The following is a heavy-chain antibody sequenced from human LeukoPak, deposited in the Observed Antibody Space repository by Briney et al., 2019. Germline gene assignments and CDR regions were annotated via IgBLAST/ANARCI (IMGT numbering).Heavy chain of an antibody. D-gene: IGHD4-17*01. CDR1: GGSFSGYY. V-gene: IGHV4-34*01. CDR2: INHSGST. Sequence: SETLSLTCAVYGGSFSGYYWSWIRQPPGKGLEWIGEINHSGSTNYNPSLKNRVTISVDTSKNQFSLKLSTVTAADTAVYYCARERPDYGFDYWGQGTLVTVSS. J-gene: IGHJ4*02. CDR3: ARERPDYGFDY.